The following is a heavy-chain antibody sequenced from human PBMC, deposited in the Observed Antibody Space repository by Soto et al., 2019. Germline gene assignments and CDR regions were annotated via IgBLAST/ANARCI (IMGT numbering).Heavy chain of an antibody. CDR2: ISGSGYST. V-gene: IGHV3-23*01. J-gene: IGHJ5*02. CDR3: ARDKVAAGNWFDP. D-gene: IGHD6-13*01. Sequence: GGSLRLSCATSGFTFSTYAMTWVRQAPGKGLEWVSTISGSGYSTYYADSVKGRFAISRDSSKNTLFLQMSSLRAEDTALYYCARDKVAAGNWFDPWGQGTQVTVSS. CDR1: GFTFSTYA.